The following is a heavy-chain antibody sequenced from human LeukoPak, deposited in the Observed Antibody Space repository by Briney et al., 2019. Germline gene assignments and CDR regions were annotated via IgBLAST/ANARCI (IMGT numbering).Heavy chain of an antibody. Sequence: SGGSLRLSCAASGFTFSSYAMHWVRQAPGKGLEWVAVISYDGSNKYYADSVKGRFTISRDNSKNTLFLQMNSLRAEDTAVYYCAREVIAAGYYWGQGTLVTVSS. CDR1: GFTFSSYA. D-gene: IGHD6-25*01. CDR2: ISYDGSNK. V-gene: IGHV3-30-3*01. CDR3: AREVIAAGYY. J-gene: IGHJ4*02.